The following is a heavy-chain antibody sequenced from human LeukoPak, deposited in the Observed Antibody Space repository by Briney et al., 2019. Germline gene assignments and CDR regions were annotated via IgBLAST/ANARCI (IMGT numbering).Heavy chain of an antibody. CDR2: ISGSGGST. D-gene: IGHD3-22*01. CDR1: GFTFNSYG. CDR3: ARDTDSSGYYLGPSDY. J-gene: IGHJ4*02. V-gene: IGHV3-23*01. Sequence: PGGSLRLSCAASGFTFNSYGMSWVRQAPGKGLEWVSAISGSGGSTYYADSVKGRFTISRDNSKNTLYLQMNSLRAEDTAVYYCARDTDSSGYYLGPSDYWGQGTLVTVSS.